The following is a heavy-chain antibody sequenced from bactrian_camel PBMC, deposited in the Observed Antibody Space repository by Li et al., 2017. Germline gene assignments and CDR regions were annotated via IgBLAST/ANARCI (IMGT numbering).Heavy chain of an antibody. Sequence: HVQLVESGGGSVQAGGSLRLSCKVSGHSRGSNCVGWYRLPPGRAPAEREGIAAIRRDGGETWYAASVKGRFTIIRDLTPNTIYLQLNSLKPEDTAMYYCAADSTPQFPYGNCPFERLIRGYWGQGTQVTVS. D-gene: IGHD5*01. CDR1: GHSRGSNC. CDR3: AADSTPQFPYGNCPFERLIRGY. J-gene: IGHJ4*01. V-gene: IGHV3-3*01. CDR2: IRRDGGET.